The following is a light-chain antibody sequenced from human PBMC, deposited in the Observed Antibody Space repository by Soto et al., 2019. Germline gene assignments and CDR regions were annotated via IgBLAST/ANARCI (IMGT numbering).Light chain of an antibody. CDR1: QSVLYSSNNKNY. V-gene: IGKV4-1*01. Sequence: DIVMTQSPDSLAVSLGERANINCKSSQSVLYSSNNKNYLDWYQQKPGQPPKLLIYWASTRESGVPDRFSGSGSGTDFTLTISSLQAEDVAVYYCQQYYSTPLTFGPGTKVDIK. CDR3: QQYYSTPLT. CDR2: WAS. J-gene: IGKJ3*01.